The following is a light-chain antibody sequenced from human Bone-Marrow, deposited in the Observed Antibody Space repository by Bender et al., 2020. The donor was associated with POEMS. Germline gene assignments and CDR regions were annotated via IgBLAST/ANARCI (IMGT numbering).Light chain of an antibody. V-gene: IGLV3-1*01. J-gene: IGLJ2*01. CDR1: KLGDQY. CDR3: QAWDSNTAV. CDR2: QDT. Sequence: SYELTQPPSVSVSPGQTATITCSGDKLGDQYVSWYQQRPGQSPVLIMFQDTKRPLRIPDRFSGSNSGNTATLTISGSQAMDEADYYCQAWDSNTAVFGGGTKLTVL.